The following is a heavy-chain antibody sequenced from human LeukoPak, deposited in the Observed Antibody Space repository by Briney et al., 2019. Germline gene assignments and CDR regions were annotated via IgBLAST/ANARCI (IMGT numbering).Heavy chain of an antibody. CDR2: IYYSGST. CDR1: GVSISSRSYY. V-gene: IGHV4-39*01. Sequence: ASETLSLTCTVSGVSISSRSYYWGWIRQPPGKGLEWIGSIYYSGSTYYNPSLKSRVTVSVDTSKNQFSLKLSSVTAADTAVYYCARAYYYDSSPSYYFDYWGQGTLVTVSS. D-gene: IGHD3-22*01. CDR3: ARAYYYDSSPSYYFDY. J-gene: IGHJ4*02.